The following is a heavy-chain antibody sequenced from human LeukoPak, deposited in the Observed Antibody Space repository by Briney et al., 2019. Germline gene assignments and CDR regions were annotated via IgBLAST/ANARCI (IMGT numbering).Heavy chain of an antibody. CDR3: ASPSGGRYRDDALDI. V-gene: IGHV4-61*01. CDR1: GGAVSSGSYY. D-gene: IGHD3-10*01. J-gene: IGHJ3*02. Sequence: PLQTLSLTCTVSGGAVSSGSYYWGCIRQPPGKRLEWVGHISYTGTTNYNPSLRSLATISVDMSKNQISLKLNSVTAADTAVYHCASPSGGRYRDDALDIWGQGTMVTVSS. CDR2: ISYTGTT.